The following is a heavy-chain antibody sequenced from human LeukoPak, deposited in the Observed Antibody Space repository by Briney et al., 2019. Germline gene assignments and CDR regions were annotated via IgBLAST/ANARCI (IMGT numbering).Heavy chain of an antibody. Sequence: GGSLRLSCAVSGFTFSAYEMNWVRQAPGKGLEWVSYISTSGGSKYYADSVKGRFTISRDNAKNSLYLQMNSLRAEDTAVYYCARDGGFGELVHWGQGTLVTVSS. CDR1: GFTFSAYE. J-gene: IGHJ4*02. D-gene: IGHD3-10*01. CDR2: ISTSGGSK. CDR3: ARDGGFGELVH. V-gene: IGHV3-48*03.